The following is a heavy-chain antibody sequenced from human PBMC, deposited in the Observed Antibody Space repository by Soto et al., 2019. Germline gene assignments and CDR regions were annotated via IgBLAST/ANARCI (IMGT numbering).Heavy chain of an antibody. CDR1: GGSFSGYY. Sequence: SETLSLTCAVYGGSFSGYYWSWIRQPPGKGLEWIGEINHSGSTNYNPSLKSRVTISVDTSKNQFSLKLSSVTAADTAVYYCARVGSYGDYEYYYYYGVDVWGQGTTVTVSS. CDR2: INHSGST. D-gene: IGHD4-17*01. J-gene: IGHJ6*02. V-gene: IGHV4-34*01. CDR3: ARVGSYGDYEYYYYYGVDV.